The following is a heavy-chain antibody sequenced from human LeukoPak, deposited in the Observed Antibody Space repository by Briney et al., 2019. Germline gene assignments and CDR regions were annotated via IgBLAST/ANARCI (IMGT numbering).Heavy chain of an antibody. CDR3: ASGDYAFDY. CDR2: VSYSRTYT. V-gene: IGHV3-21*01. Sequence: GGSLRLSCAASRFTFSTYNMIWVRQAPGKGLEWVSSVSYSRTYTYNADSVKGRFTISRDNAKNSLYLQMNSLRAEDTAVYYCASGDYAFDYWGQGTLVTVSS. CDR1: RFTFSTYN. D-gene: IGHD4-17*01. J-gene: IGHJ4*02.